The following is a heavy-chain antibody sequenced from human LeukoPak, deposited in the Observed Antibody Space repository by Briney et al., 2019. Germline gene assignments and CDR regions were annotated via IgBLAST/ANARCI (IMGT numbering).Heavy chain of an antibody. V-gene: IGHV3-7*01. J-gene: IGHJ6*03. CDR3: ARTDSDFGSSHYMDV. CDR1: GFTFSSYW. CDR2: IKQDGSEK. D-gene: IGHD6-6*01. Sequence: PGGSLRLSCAASGFTFSSYWMSWVRQAPGKGLEWVANIKQDGSEKYYVDSVKGRFTISRDNAKNSLYLQMNSLRAEDTAVYYCARTDSDFGSSHYMDVWGKGTTVTVSS.